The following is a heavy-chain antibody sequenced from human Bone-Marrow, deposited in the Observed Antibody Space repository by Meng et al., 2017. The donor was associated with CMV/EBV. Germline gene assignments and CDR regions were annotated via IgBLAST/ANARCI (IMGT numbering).Heavy chain of an antibody. D-gene: IGHD6-19*01. Sequence: QVRLQQWGAGLLKPSAPLPLTCAVYGWYFSGYYWSWIRQHPGKGLEWIGEINHSGSTNYNPSLKSRVIISVDTSKNQFSLKLSSVTAADTAVYYCAREGHNSSGWSRWGQGTLVTVSS. CDR1: GWYFSGYY. V-gene: IGHV4-34*01. J-gene: IGHJ4*02. CDR2: INHSGST. CDR3: AREGHNSSGWSR.